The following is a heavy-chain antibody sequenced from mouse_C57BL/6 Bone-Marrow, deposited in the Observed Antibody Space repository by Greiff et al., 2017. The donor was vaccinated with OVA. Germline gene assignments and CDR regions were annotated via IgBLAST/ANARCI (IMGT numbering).Heavy chain of an antibody. V-gene: IGHV1-81*01. CDR2: IYPRSGNT. D-gene: IGHD1-1*01. CDR1: GYTFTSYG. CDR3: ARVNGSSPYAMDY. Sequence: VKLQESGAELARPGASVKLSCKASGYTFTSYGISWVKQRTGQGLEWIGEIYPRSGNTYYNEKFKGKATLTADKSSSTAYMELRSLTSEDSAVYFCARVNGSSPYAMDYWGQGTSVTVSS. J-gene: IGHJ4*01.